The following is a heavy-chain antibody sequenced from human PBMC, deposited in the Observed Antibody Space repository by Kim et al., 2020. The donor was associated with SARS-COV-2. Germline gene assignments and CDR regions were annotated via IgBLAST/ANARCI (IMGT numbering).Heavy chain of an antibody. J-gene: IGHJ4*02. CDR1: GGSISSYY. V-gene: IGHV4-59*08. Sequence: SETLSLTCTVSGGSISSYYWSWIRQPPGKGLEWIGFIFYSGSTNYNPSLKSRVSISVDTSKHQFSLKLSSVTAADTAVHYCARLISTSGGYFDYWGQGT. CDR2: IFYSGST. D-gene: IGHD3-22*01. CDR3: ARLISTSGGYFDY.